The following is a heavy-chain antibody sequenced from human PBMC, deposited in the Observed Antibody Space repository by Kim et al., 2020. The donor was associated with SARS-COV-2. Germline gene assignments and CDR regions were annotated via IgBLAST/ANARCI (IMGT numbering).Heavy chain of an antibody. CDR3: ASSPTKAAGITIFGVVHNWFDP. CDR1: GGSFSGYY. D-gene: IGHD3-3*01. CDR2: INHSGST. V-gene: IGHV4-34*01. Sequence: SETLSLTCAVYGGSFSGYYWSWIRQPPGKGLEWIGEINHSGSTNYNPSLKSRVTISVDTSKNQFSLKLSSVTAADTAVYYCASSPTKAAGITIFGVVHNWFDPWGQGTLVTVSS. J-gene: IGHJ5*02.